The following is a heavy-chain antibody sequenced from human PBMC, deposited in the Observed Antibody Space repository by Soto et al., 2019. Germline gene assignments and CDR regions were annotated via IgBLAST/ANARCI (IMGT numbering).Heavy chain of an antibody. CDR2: IVPIVDTS. CDR3: ATVTRYSSSPPVDY. Sequence: ASVKVSCKTSGGTFSSYAISWVRQAPGQGLEWMGGIVPIVDTSTYAQKFQGRVTITADESTNTAYMELSSLRSEDTAVYFCATVTRYSSSPPVDYWGQGTLVTVS. V-gene: IGHV1-69*13. J-gene: IGHJ4*02. D-gene: IGHD6-6*01. CDR1: GGTFSSYA.